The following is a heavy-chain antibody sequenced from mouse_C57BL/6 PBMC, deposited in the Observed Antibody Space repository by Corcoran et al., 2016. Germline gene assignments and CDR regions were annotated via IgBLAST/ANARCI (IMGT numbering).Heavy chain of an antibody. CDR3: ARVDYGNYRYAMDY. D-gene: IGHD2-1*01. Sequence: QIQLVQSGPELKKPGETVKISCKASGYTFTTYGMSWVKQAPGKGLKWMGWINTYSGVPTYADDFKGRFAFSLETSASTAYLQINNLKNEDTATYFCARVDYGNYRYAMDYWGQGTSVTVSS. CDR1: GYTFTTYG. CDR2: INTYSGVP. V-gene: IGHV9-3*01. J-gene: IGHJ4*01.